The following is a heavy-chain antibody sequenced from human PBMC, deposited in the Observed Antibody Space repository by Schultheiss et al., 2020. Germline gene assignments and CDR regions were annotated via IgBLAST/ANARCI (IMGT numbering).Heavy chain of an antibody. Sequence: ASVPVSGKASGYTFTSYYMHWVRQAPGQGLEWMGIINPSGGSTSYAQKFQGRVTMTRDTSTSTVYMELSSLRSEDTAVYYCARDQDAIGIAAAGRTFDYWGQGTLVTVSS. J-gene: IGHJ4*02. CDR3: ARDQDAIGIAAAGRTFDY. CDR2: INPSGGST. D-gene: IGHD6-13*01. V-gene: IGHV1-46*01. CDR1: GYTFTSYY.